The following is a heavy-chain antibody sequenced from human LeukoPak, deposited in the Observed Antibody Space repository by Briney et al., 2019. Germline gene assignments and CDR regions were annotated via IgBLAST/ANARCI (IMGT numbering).Heavy chain of an antibody. J-gene: IGHJ3*02. Sequence: GASLKISCKGSGSRFINYWVAWVRPMPGKSLEWMAIIYPGDSDTTYSPSFQGQVTLSVDKSISTAYLQWSSLKASDTAMYYCATQTIALGGFDIWGQGTMVTVSS. D-gene: IGHD2-21*01. CDR2: IYPGDSDT. CDR3: ATQTIALGGFDI. CDR1: GSRFINYW. V-gene: IGHV5-51*01.